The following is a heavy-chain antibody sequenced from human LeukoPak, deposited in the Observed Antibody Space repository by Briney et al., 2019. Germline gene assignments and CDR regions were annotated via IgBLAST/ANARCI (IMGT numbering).Heavy chain of an antibody. CDR1: GFSFSSYE. CDR3: ATHTSSSTY. CDR2: MSTSGGTI. J-gene: IGHJ4*02. Sequence: GGSLRLSCAASGFSFSSYEMNWVRQAPGKGLEWISYMSTSGGTIYYADSVKGRFTISRDNAKNYLYLQMNSLGAEDTAVYYCATHTSSSTYWRQGTLVTVSS. V-gene: IGHV3-48*03. D-gene: IGHD6-6*01.